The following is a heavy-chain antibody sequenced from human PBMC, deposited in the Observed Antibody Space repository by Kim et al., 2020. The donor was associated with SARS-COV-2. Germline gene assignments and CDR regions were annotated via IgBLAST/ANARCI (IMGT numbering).Heavy chain of an antibody. Sequence: GGSLRLSCAASGFAFSDYYMTWIRQAPGKGLEWLSYISAINDYTNYADSVKGRFTISRDNAKNSLYLQMNSLKAEDTATYYCARVSEGGSSWYYFDSWGQGTLAAASS. J-gene: IGHJ4*03. CDR3: ARVSEGGSSWYYFDS. CDR1: GFAFSDYY. CDR2: ISAINDYT. D-gene: IGHD6-13*01. V-gene: IGHV3-11*05.